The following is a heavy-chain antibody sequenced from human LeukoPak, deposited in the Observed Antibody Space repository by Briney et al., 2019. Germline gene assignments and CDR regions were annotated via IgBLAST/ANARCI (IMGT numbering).Heavy chain of an antibody. Sequence: SETLSLTCTVFGGPISTNTYYWGWIRQPPGKGLEWLGSIFHSGTTYSNASLKSRVAISVDASKNEFSLKLNSVTAADTAVYYCARLYGSGSYYGRHYYYYMDVWGKGTTVTVSS. V-gene: IGHV4-39*01. J-gene: IGHJ6*03. D-gene: IGHD3-10*01. CDR1: GGPISTNTYY. CDR3: ARLYGSGSYYGRHYYYYMDV. CDR2: IFHSGTT.